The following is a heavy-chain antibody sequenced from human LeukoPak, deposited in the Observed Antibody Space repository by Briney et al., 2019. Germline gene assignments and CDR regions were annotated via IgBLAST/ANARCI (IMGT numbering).Heavy chain of an antibody. J-gene: IGHJ5*02. Sequence: GGSLRLSCVASGFTFSSYGMSWVRQAPGKGLEWVSAISGSGGSTYYADSVKGRFTISRDNSKNTLYLQMNSLRAEDTAVYYCARGRGHCSGGSCYLGDWFDPWGQGTLVTVSS. CDR1: GFTFSSYG. CDR2: ISGSGGST. CDR3: ARGRGHCSGGSCYLGDWFDP. D-gene: IGHD2-15*01. V-gene: IGHV3-23*01.